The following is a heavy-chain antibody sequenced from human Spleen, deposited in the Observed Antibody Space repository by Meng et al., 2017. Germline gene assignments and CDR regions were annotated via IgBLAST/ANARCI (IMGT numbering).Heavy chain of an antibody. J-gene: IGHJ4*02. CDR3: ARKRITMVRGAFDY. CDR2: IYYSGST. V-gene: IGHV4-59*12. D-gene: IGHD3-10*01. CDR1: GGSISTYY. Sequence: SETLSLTCTVSGGSISTYYWSWIRQPPGKGLEWIGSIYYSGSTYYNPSLKSRVTISVDTSKNQFSLKLSSVTAADTAVYYCARKRITMVRGAFDYWGQGTLVTVSS.